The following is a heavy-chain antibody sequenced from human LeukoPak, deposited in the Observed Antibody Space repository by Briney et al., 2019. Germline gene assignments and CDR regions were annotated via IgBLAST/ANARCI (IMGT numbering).Heavy chain of an antibody. J-gene: IGHJ4*02. D-gene: IGHD5-18*01. Sequence: PGGSLRLSCAAPGFTFSSYAMRWVRQAPGKGLEWVSGISGSGGSAHYADSVKGRFTISRDNSKNTLYLQMNSLRAEDTAVYYCAKGEGYSYGLQDYWGQGTLVTVSS. CDR1: GFTFSSYA. V-gene: IGHV3-23*01. CDR3: AKGEGYSYGLQDY. CDR2: ISGSGGSA.